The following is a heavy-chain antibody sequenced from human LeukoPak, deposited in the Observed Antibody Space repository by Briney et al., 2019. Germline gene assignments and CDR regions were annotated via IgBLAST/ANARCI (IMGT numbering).Heavy chain of an antibody. V-gene: IGHV3-30*18. CDR3: AKDSAYYDSSGYDY. CDR2: ISYDGSNK. D-gene: IGHD3-22*01. Sequence: GGSLRLSCAASGFTFSSYGMPWVRQAPGKGLEWVAVISYDGSNKYYADSVKGRFTISRDNSKNTLYLQMNSLRAEDTAVYYCAKDSAYYDSSGYDYWGQGTLVTVSS. J-gene: IGHJ4*02. CDR1: GFTFSSYG.